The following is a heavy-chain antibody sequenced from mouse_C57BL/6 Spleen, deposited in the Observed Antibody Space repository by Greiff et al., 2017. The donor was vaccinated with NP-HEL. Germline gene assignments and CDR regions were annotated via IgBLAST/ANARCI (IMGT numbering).Heavy chain of an antibody. V-gene: IGHV14-4*01. CDR3: TTRLYEGVAY. J-gene: IGHJ3*01. CDR1: GFNIKDDY. CDR2: IDPENGDT. D-gene: IGHD1-1*01. Sequence: EVQRVESGAELVRPGASVKLSCTASGFNIKDDYMHWVKQRPEQGLEWIGWIDPENGDTEYASKFQGKATITADTSSNTAYLQLSSLTSEDTAVYYCTTRLYEGVAYWGQGTLVTVSA.